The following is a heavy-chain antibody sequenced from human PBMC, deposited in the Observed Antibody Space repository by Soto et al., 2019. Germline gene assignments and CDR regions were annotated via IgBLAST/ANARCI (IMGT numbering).Heavy chain of an antibody. CDR1: ADTFSSSA. V-gene: IGHV1-69*01. CDR3: ARDLISNYHYYGMDV. J-gene: IGHJ6*02. Sequence: QVQLVQSGAEVKKPGSSVKVSCKASADTFSSSAFSWVRQAPGQGLEWKGGIIPSFLAANYAQRFQGRVTITADESTSTVYMELSSLRSEDTALYYCARDLISNYHYYGMDVWGQGTTVTVSS. CDR2: IIPSFLAA.